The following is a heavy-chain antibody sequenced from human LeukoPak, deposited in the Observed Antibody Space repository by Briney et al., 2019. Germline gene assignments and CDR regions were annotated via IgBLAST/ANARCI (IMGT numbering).Heavy chain of an antibody. CDR2: MNPNSGNT. D-gene: IGHD2-2*02. CDR1: GYTFTSYD. V-gene: IGHV1-8*01. Sequence: GASVKVSCKASGYTFTSYDINWVRQAPGQGLEWMGWMNPNSGNTGYAQKFQGRVTMTRNTSISTAYMELSSLRSEDTAVYYCARGLHCSSTSCYTGDYWGQGTLVTVSS. J-gene: IGHJ4*02. CDR3: ARGLHCSSTSCYTGDY.